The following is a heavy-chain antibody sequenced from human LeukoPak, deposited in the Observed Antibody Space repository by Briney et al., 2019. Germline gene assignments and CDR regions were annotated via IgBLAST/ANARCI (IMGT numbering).Heavy chain of an antibody. J-gene: IGHJ5*02. V-gene: IGHV4-59*01. CDR1: GGSIRSDY. CDR3: AILAGDADPDWFDP. D-gene: IGHD3-16*01. CDR2: IYYSGST. Sequence: PSETLSLTCTVSGGSIRSDYWSWIRQPPGKGLEWIGYIYYSGSTNYNPSLTSRVTISVDTSKNQFSLKLSSVTAADTAVYYCAILAGDADPDWFDPWGQGTLVTVSS.